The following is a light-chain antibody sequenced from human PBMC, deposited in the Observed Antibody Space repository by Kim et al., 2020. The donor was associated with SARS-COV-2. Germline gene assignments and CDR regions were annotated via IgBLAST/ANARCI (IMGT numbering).Light chain of an antibody. CDR1: QSVSSC. Sequence: LSPGEGAALSCRASQSVSSCLAWYQQKPGQAPRLLIYDASNRATGIPARFSGSGSGTDFTLTISSLEPEDFAVYYCQHRSNWPLTFGGGTKVDIK. CDR2: DAS. J-gene: IGKJ4*01. V-gene: IGKV3-11*01. CDR3: QHRSNWPLT.